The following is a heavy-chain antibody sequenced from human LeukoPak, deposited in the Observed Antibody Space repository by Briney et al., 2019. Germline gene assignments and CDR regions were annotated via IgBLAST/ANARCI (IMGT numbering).Heavy chain of an antibody. Sequence: GGSLRLFCEASGFDFSDDFMTWIRRAPGKGLEWVSYIGVDGSPRYSAESMKGRGIISRDNAKNSLFLQMTSLRVDDTAVYSCARHGEKRYTWFALWGQGTLVTVSS. J-gene: IGHJ5*02. CDR3: ARHGEKRYTWFAL. D-gene: IGHD3-9*01. CDR1: GFDFSDDF. CDR2: IGVDGSPR. V-gene: IGHV3-11*01.